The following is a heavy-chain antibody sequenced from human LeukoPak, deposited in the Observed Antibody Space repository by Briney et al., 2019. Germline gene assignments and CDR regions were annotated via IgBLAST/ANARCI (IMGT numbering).Heavy chain of an antibody. J-gene: IGHJ5*02. CDR2: ISSSSSTI. CDR1: GFTFSDYY. V-gene: IGHV3-11*04. D-gene: IGHD3-22*01. CDR3: ARYSYYYDSSGYSP. Sequence: GGSLRLSCAASGFTFSDYYMSWIRQAPGKGLEWVSYISSSSSTIYYADSVKGRFTISRDNAKNSLYLQMNSLRAEDTAVYYCARYSYYYDSSGYSPWGQGTLVTVSS.